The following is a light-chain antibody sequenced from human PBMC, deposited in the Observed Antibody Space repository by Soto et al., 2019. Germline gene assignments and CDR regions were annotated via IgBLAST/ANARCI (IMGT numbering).Light chain of an antibody. CDR3: QQYYSYSTWT. J-gene: IGKJ1*01. V-gene: IGKV1-5*03. Sequence: DIQMTQSPSTLSASVGDRVTITCRASQSISSWLAWYQQRPGKAPKLLVYKASSLERGVPSRFSGSGSGTEFTLTISSLQPDDFATYYCQQYYSYSTWTFGQGTKVDNK. CDR2: KAS. CDR1: QSISSW.